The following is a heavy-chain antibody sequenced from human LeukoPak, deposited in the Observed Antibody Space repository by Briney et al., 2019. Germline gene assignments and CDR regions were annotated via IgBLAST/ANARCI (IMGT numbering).Heavy chain of an antibody. CDR1: GFTFSSYV. D-gene: IGHD2-15*01. Sequence: GGSLRLSCAASGFTFSSYVMSWVRQAPGKGLEWASAIDGSSASTYYADSVKGRFTISRDNSKNTLYLQMNSLRAEDTAIYYCAKGSGGSRPYYFDYWGQGTLVTVSS. J-gene: IGHJ4*02. CDR3: AKGSGGSRPYYFDY. CDR2: IDGSSAST. V-gene: IGHV3-23*01.